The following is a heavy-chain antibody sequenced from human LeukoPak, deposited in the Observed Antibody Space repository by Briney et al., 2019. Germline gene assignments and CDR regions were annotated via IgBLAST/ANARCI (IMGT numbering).Heavy chain of an antibody. CDR1: GYTLTELS. Sequence: ASVKVSCKVSGYTLTELSMHWVRQAPGKGLEWMGGFDPEDGEIIYAQKLQGRVTMTEDTSTDTAYMELSSLRSEDTAVYYCATGLWPPKAFDIWGQGTMATVSS. D-gene: IGHD2/OR15-2a*01. CDR2: FDPEDGEI. V-gene: IGHV1-24*01. J-gene: IGHJ3*02. CDR3: ATGLWPPKAFDI.